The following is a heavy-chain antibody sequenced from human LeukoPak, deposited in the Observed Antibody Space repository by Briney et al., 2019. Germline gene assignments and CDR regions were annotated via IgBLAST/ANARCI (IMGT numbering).Heavy chain of an antibody. Sequence: GGSLRLSCAASGLTFSTFWMTWVRRAPGKGGGGGATIKPDGSERYYVDSVKGRFTISRDNAKNSLYLQVNSLRVEDTAMYYCARDLSLTVTSYPYDYWGQGTLVIVSS. CDR2: IKPDGSER. J-gene: IGHJ4*02. V-gene: IGHV3-7*01. D-gene: IGHD4-4*01. CDR3: ARDLSLTVTSYPYDY. CDR1: GLTFSTFW.